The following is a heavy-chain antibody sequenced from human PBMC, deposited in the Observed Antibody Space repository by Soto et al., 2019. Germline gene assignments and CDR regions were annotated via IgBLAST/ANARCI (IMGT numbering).Heavy chain of an antibody. D-gene: IGHD6-19*01. CDR3: ARVKKISSGWYYFDY. Sequence: QVQLVQSGAEVKKPGSSVKVSCKASGGTFSSYAISWVRQAPGQGLEWMGGIIPIFGTANYAQKFQGRVTITADESTITAYVELSSLRSEDTAVYYCARVKKISSGWYYFDYWGQGTLVTVST. CDR2: IIPIFGTA. J-gene: IGHJ4*02. CDR1: GGTFSSYA. V-gene: IGHV1-69*01.